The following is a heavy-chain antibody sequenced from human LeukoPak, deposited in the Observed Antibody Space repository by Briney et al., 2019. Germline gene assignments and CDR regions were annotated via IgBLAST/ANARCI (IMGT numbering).Heavy chain of an antibody. D-gene: IGHD5-24*01. V-gene: IGHV4-4*09. CDR1: GGFMSGYY. CDR2: TFSSGAT. J-gene: IGHJ4*02. Sequence: PSETLSLTCIVSGGFMSGYYWSWIRQPPGKGLEWIGHTFSSGATTYNPSLKSRVTISVDTSRSQFSLNLSSVTAADTAVYYCARRSRDGYFLDSWGQGTLVTVSS. CDR3: ARRSRDGYFLDS.